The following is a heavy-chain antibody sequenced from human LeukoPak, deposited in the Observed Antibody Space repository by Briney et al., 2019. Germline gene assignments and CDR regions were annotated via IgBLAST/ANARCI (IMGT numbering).Heavy chain of an antibody. D-gene: IGHD1-26*01. CDR1: GFTFSDYY. CDR3: ARPSGSYPWFDP. Sequence: KSGGSLRLSCAASGFTFSDYYMSWIRQAPGKGLEWVSYISSSGSTIYYADSVKGRFTISRDNAKNSLYLQMNSLRAEDKAVYYCARPSGSYPWFDPWGQGTLVTVSS. CDR2: ISSSGSTI. V-gene: IGHV3-11*01. J-gene: IGHJ5*02.